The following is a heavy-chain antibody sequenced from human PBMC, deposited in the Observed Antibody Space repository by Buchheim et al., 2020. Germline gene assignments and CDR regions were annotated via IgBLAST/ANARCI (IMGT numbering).Heavy chain of an antibody. V-gene: IGHV3-23*01. Sequence: EVQLLESGGGLVQPGGSLRLSCAASGFTFSSHAMSWVRQAPGKGLEWVSSIGSGAESTYVADSVKGRFTISRDNSKNTLSLLMNSLRADDTAVYYCAKGSSGWPYYLDYWGQGTL. D-gene: IGHD6-19*01. CDR2: IGSGAEST. CDR3: AKGSSGWPYYLDY. CDR1: GFTFSSHA. J-gene: IGHJ4*02.